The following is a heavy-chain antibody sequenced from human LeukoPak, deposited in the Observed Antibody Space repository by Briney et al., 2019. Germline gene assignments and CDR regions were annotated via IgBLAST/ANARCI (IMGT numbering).Heavy chain of an antibody. V-gene: IGHV3-15*01. CDR1: GFTFSYAW. CDR3: TTDGLYSIDN. J-gene: IGHJ4*02. Sequence: GGSLRLSCAASGFTFSYAWMNWVRQAPGKGLEWVGRIKSKSDGGTIDYAAPVKGRFTISRDDSKNTLYLQIHSLKTEDTAVYYCTTDGLYSIDNWGQGTLVTVSS. CDR2: IKSKSDGGTI. D-gene: IGHD2-15*01.